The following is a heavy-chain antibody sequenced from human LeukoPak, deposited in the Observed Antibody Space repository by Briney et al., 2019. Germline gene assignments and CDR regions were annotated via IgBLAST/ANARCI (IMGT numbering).Heavy chain of an antibody. CDR1: GFTVSSNY. Sequence: PGGSLRLSCAASGFTVSSNYMSWVRQAPGKGLEWVSVIYSGGSTYYADSVKGRFTISRDNSKNTLYLQMNSLRAEDTAVYYCARYPGATRAGFDYWGQGTLVTVSS. V-gene: IGHV3-66*01. D-gene: IGHD1-1*01. CDR2: IYSGGST. J-gene: IGHJ4*02. CDR3: ARYPGATRAGFDY.